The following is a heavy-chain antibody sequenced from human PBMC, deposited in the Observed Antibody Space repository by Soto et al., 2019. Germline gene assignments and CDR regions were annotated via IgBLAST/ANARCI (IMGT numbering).Heavy chain of an antibody. J-gene: IGHJ4*02. Sequence: QVQLVQSGAEVKKPGSSVKVSCKASGGTLSSYTFSWVRQAPGQGLEWMGRVIPNLGVTNYAKKFQGRFTIVVDTSTSTAXXXXXXXXYEDTAVYYCARDKGYCSDTSCPDFDYWGQGTLVTVSS. D-gene: IGHD2-15*01. CDR1: GGTLSSYT. V-gene: IGHV1-69*08. CDR3: ARDKGYCSDTSCPDFDY. CDR2: VIPNLGVT.